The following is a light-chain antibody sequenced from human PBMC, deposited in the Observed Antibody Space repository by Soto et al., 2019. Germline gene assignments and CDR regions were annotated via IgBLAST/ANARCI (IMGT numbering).Light chain of an antibody. CDR2: GAS. J-gene: IGKJ2*01. V-gene: IGKV3-20*01. CDR1: QSVSSTY. Sequence: EIVLTQSPGTLSLSPGERATLSCRASQSVSSTYLAWYQQKPGQAPRLLIYGASSRATGIPDRFSGSGSGTDFTLTISRLEPEDFAVYYCQQYGTSFYTFGPGTKLEIK. CDR3: QQYGTSFYT.